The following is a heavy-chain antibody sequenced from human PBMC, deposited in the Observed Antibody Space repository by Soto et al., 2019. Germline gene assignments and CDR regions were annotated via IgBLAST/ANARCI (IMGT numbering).Heavy chain of an antibody. Sequence: ESGGGLVQPGGSLRLSCAASGFTFSSYAMSWVRQAPGKGLEWVSAISGSGGSTYYADSVKGRFTISRDNSKNTLYLQMNSLRAEDTAVYYCAKDREYSGSYWGNYFDYWGQGTLVTVSS. CDR2: ISGSGGST. J-gene: IGHJ4*02. CDR1: GFTFSSYA. V-gene: IGHV3-23*01. D-gene: IGHD1-26*01. CDR3: AKDREYSGSYWGNYFDY.